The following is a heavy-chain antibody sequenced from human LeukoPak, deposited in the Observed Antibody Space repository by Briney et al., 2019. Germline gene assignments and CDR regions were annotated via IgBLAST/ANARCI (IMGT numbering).Heavy chain of an antibody. J-gene: IGHJ4*02. Sequence: ASVKVSCKASGYTFTSYGINWVRQAPGQGLEWLGWISTYNGNTNYAQKLQGRVTMTTDTSTSTAYMELRSLRSDDTAVFYCAREEGYYDSSGYKYYLDYWGQGTLVTVSS. CDR3: AREEGYYDSSGYKYYLDY. D-gene: IGHD3-22*01. V-gene: IGHV1-18*01. CDR1: GYTFTSYG. CDR2: ISTYNGNT.